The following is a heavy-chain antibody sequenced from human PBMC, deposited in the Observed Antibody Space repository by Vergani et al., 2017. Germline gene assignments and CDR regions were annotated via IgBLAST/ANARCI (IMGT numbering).Heavy chain of an antibody. J-gene: IGHJ2*01. CDR3: ATYSGSYGDWYFDL. Sequence: QVQLVESGGGVVQPGRSLRLSCAASGFTFSSYGMHWVRQAPGKGLEWVAVISYDGSNKYYADSVKGRFTISRDNSKITLYLQMNSLRAEDTAVYYCATYSGSYGDWYFDLWGRGTLVTVSS. CDR2: ISYDGSNK. V-gene: IGHV3-30*03. CDR1: GFTFSSYG. D-gene: IGHD1-26*01.